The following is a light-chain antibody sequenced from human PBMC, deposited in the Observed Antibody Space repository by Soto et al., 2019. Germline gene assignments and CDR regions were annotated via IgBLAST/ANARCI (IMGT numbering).Light chain of an antibody. J-gene: IGLJ3*02. CDR2: DVS. Sequence: QSALTQPASVSGSPGQSITISCTGTSSDVGGYNYVSWNQQHPGKAPKLMIYDVSNRPSGVSNRCSGSKSGNTASLTISGLQAEDEADYYCSSYTSSSTLNWVFGGGTKLTVL. CDR3: SSYTSSSTLNWV. V-gene: IGLV2-14*01. CDR1: SSDVGGYNY.